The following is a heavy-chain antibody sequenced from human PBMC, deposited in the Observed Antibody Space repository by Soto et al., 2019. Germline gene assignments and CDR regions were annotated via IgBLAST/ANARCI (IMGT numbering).Heavy chain of an antibody. CDR3: ARQDKSGYNWFDP. J-gene: IGHJ5*02. V-gene: IGHV4-30-2*01. CDR1: GGSFSSGGYS. CDR2: MYHTGST. D-gene: IGHD3-22*01. Sequence: SETLSLTCAVSGGSFSSGGYSWSWIRQPPGKGLEWIGYMYHTGSTFYNPSLKSRGTISLDRSKDQFSLKVNSVTAADTAVYYCARQDKSGYNWFDPWGQGILVTVSS.